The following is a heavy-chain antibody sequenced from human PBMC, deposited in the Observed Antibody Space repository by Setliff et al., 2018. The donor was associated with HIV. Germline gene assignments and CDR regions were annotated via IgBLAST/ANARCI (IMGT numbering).Heavy chain of an antibody. V-gene: IGHV4-59*01. Sequence: PSETLSLTCTVSGGSISTYYWSWIRQSPGKGLEWIGYIYYNGSTNYNPSLKSRVTISVDTSKNQFSLKVNSVTAADTGVYYCVRVGKYYGSGNYFWFDYWGQGTPGTVSS. J-gene: IGHJ4*02. CDR2: IYYNGST. D-gene: IGHD3-10*01. CDR1: GGSISTYY. CDR3: VRVGKYYGSGNYFWFDY.